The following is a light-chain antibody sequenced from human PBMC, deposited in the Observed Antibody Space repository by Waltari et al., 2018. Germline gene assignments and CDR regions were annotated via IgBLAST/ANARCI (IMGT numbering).Light chain of an antibody. V-gene: IGLV2-14*03. J-gene: IGLJ2*01. Sequence: QSALTQPASVSGSPGQSITISCTGSSTHAGPHTYVSWYQPHPGKAPKLIIYDVSHRPSGISNRFSGSRSGDTASLTISGLQAEDEADYFCCSYANMVTLFVVFGGGTKLTVL. CDR2: DVS. CDR1: STHAGPHTY. CDR3: CSYANMVTLFVV.